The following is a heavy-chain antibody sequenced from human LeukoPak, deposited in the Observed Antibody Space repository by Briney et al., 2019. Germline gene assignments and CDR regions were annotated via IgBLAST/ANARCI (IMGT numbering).Heavy chain of an antibody. CDR3: TRMPAAIGLAFDY. Sequence: SGPTLVNPTQTLTLTCTFSGFSLSTRGMCVSWIRQPPGKALEWLARIDWDDDKYYSTSLKTRLTISKDTSKNQVVLTMTNMDPVDTATYYCTRMPAAIGLAFDYWGQGTLVTVAS. V-gene: IGHV2-70*11. CDR2: IDWDDDK. J-gene: IGHJ4*02. D-gene: IGHD6-13*01. CDR1: GFSLSTRGMC.